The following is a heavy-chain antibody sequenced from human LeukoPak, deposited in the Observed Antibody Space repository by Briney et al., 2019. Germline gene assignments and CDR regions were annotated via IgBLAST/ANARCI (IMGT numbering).Heavy chain of an antibody. V-gene: IGHV4-59*01. Sequence: SETLSLTCTVSGDSISSYYWSWIRQPPGKGLEWIGYIYYSGSTNYNPSLKSRVTISVDTSKNQFSLKLSSVTAADTAVNYCAGRFNGYCSGGSWSTDEYYFHYWGQGTLVTVSS. CDR1: GDSISSYY. D-gene: IGHD2-15*01. J-gene: IGHJ4*02. CDR2: IYYSGST. CDR3: AGRFNGYCSGGSWSTDEYYFHY.